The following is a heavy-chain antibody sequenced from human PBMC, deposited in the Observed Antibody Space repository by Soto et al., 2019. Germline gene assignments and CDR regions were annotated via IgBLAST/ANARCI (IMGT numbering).Heavy chain of an antibody. CDR3: AKGEGIAVGNFLIDY. D-gene: IGHD6-19*01. CDR1: GFTFSSYA. J-gene: IGHJ4*02. V-gene: IGHV3-23*01. CDR2: ISGSGGST. Sequence: GGSLRLSCAASGFTFSSYAMSWVRQAPGKGLEWVSAISGSGGSTYYADSVKGRFTISRDNSKNTLYLQMNSLRAEDTAVYYCAKGEGIAVGNFLIDYWGQGTLVTVSS.